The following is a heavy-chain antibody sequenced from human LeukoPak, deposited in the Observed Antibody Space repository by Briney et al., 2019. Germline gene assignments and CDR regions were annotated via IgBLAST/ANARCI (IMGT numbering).Heavy chain of an antibody. D-gene: IGHD1-26*01. V-gene: IGHV3-74*01. CDR3: ARSFGGTYYFDY. Sequence: GGSLRLSCAASGFTVSPYWMHWVRQAPGTGLGLVSHINSGGSSTSYADSVKGRFTISRDNAKTTLFLQMHSLRADDTAVYYCARSFGGTYYFDYWGQGTLVTVSS. J-gene: IGHJ4*02. CDR1: GFTVSPYW. CDR2: INSGGSST.